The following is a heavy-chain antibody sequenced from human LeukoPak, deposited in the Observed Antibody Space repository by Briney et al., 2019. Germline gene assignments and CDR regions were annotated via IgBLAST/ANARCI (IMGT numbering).Heavy chain of an antibody. Sequence: PGGSLRLSCAASGFTFSTYGMHWVRQAPGKGLEWVAFVRYDGSKKYYTNSVKGRFTISRDNSKNTLYLQMNSLRAEDTAVYYCAKDQKRGYSYGYPFYYYYMDVWGKGTTVTISS. CDR1: GFTFSTYG. CDR3: AKDQKRGYSYGYPFYYYYMDV. D-gene: IGHD5-18*01. V-gene: IGHV3-30*02. J-gene: IGHJ6*03. CDR2: VRYDGSKK.